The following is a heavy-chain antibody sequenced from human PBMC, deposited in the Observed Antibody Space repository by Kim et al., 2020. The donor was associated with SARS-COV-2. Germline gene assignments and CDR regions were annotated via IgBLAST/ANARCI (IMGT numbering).Heavy chain of an antibody. V-gene: IGHV3-48*03. CDR1: GFTFSSYE. CDR3: ARDGGSSSWYVINWFDP. CDR2: ISSSGSTI. D-gene: IGHD6-13*01. J-gene: IGHJ5*02. Sequence: GGSLRLSCAASGFTFSSYEMNWVRQAPGKGLEWVSYISSSGSTIYYADSVKGRFTISRDNAKNSLYLQMNSLRAEDTAVYYCARDGGSSSWYVINWFDPWGQGTLVTVSS.